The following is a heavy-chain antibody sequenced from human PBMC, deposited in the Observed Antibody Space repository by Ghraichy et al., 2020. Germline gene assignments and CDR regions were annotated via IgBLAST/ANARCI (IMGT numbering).Heavy chain of an antibody. Sequence: GGSLRLSCAASGFAFSSHGMSWVRQASGKGLEWVSGMSAHGGSTYYADSVKGRFIISRDNSESTLYLQMNSLRAEDTAVYHCVKDGTVMVISPEHWGPGTLVTVAS. J-gene: IGHJ1*01. D-gene: IGHD2-8*01. V-gene: IGHV3-23*01. CDR3: VKDGTVMVISPEH. CDR2: MSAHGGST. CDR1: GFAFSSHG.